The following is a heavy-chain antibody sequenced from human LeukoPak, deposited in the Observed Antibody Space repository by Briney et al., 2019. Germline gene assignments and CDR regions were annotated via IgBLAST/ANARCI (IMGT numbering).Heavy chain of an antibody. CDR3: ARARFLEWLPYGMDV. D-gene: IGHD3-3*01. J-gene: IGHJ6*02. V-gene: IGHV1-2*02. Sequence: ASVKVSCKASGYTFTGYYMHWVRQAPGQGLEWMGWINPSSGGTNYAQKFQGRVTMTRDTSISTAYMELSRLRSDDTAVYYCARARFLEWLPYGMDVWGQGTTVTVSS. CDR2: INPSSGGT. CDR1: GYTFTGYY.